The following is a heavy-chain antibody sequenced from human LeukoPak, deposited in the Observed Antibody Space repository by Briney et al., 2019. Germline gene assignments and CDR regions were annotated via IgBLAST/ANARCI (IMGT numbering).Heavy chain of an antibody. CDR1: GGSISS. D-gene: IGHD6-6*01. Sequence: PSQTLPLTCTVSGGSISSGSWIRQPAGKGLEWIGRTYTSGSTNYNPSLKSRVTISVDTSKNQFSLKLSSVTAADTAVYYCAKDRSSSSFNYYYYYMDVWGKGTTVTVSS. CDR3: AKDRSSSSFNYYYYYMDV. J-gene: IGHJ6*03. V-gene: IGHV4-61*02. CDR2: TYTSGST.